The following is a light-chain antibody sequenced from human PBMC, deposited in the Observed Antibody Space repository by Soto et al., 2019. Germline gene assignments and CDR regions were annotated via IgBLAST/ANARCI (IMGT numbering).Light chain of an antibody. J-gene: IGKJ5*01. Sequence: EIVLTQSPGTLSLSPGERATLSCRASQSVTSNLAWYQQKPCQAPRLLIYGASTRATGIPARFSGSGSGTEFTLTISSLQSEDFAVYYCQQYNNWPWITFGQGTRLEIK. V-gene: IGKV3-15*01. CDR3: QQYNNWPWIT. CDR2: GAS. CDR1: QSVTSN.